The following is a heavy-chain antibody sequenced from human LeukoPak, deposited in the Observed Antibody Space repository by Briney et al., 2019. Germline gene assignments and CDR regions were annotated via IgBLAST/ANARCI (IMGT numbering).Heavy chain of an antibody. Sequence: GGSLRLSCAASGFTFSSYGMHWVRQAPGKGLEWVAVMWHDGSNKYYADSVKGRFTISRDNSKNTLYLQMNSLRAEDTAVYYCAKTGYSSSWYWDYYYYMDVWGKGTTVTVSS. D-gene: IGHD6-13*01. V-gene: IGHV3-33*06. CDR2: MWHDGSNK. J-gene: IGHJ6*03. CDR1: GFTFSSYG. CDR3: AKTGYSSSWYWDYYYYMDV.